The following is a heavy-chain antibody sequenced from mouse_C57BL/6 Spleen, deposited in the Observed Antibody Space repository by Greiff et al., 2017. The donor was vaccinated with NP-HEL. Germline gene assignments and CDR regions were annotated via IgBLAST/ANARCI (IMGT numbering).Heavy chain of an antibody. D-gene: IGHD1-1*01. J-gene: IGHJ4*01. CDR1: GYSITSGYD. V-gene: IGHV3-1*01. CDR2: ISYSGST. Sequence: DVQLQESGPGMVKPSQSLSLTCTVTGYSITSGYDWHWIRHFPGNKLEWMGYISYSGSTNYNPSLKSRISITHDTSKNHFFLKLNSVTTEDTATYYCARSTTVVDYYAMDYWGQGTSVTVSS. CDR3: ARSTTVVDYYAMDY.